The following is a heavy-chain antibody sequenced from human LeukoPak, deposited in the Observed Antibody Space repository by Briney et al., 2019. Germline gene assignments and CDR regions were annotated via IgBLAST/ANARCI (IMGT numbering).Heavy chain of an antibody. CDR2: ISNSGHST. V-gene: IGHV3-23*01. Sequence: PGGSLRLSCAVSGFTFSDYAMSWVRQAPGEGLEWVSGISNSGHSTYYIASVKGRFTVSRDNSKSTLFLQMNSLRAEDTAVYYCAKDFPSSIVTNWGQGTLVTVSS. CDR3: AKDFPSSIVTN. CDR1: GFTFSDYA. D-gene: IGHD6-6*01. J-gene: IGHJ4*01.